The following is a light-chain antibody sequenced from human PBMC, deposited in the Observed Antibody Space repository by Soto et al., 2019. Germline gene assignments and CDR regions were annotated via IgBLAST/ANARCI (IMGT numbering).Light chain of an antibody. V-gene: IGLV2-23*01. CDR2: DGN. CDR3: CSYAGSSTYVL. Sequence: QSALTQPASVSGSPGQSITISCTGTSSDVGSYNLVSWYQHHPGRAPKLMIYDGNKRPSGVSNRFSGSKSGNTASLTISGLQEEDEADYYCCSYAGSSTYVLFGGGTKLTVL. J-gene: IGLJ2*01. CDR1: SSDVGSYNL.